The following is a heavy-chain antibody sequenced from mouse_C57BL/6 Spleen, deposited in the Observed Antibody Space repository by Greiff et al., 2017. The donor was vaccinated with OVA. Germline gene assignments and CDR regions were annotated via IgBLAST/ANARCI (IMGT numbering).Heavy chain of an antibody. J-gene: IGHJ4*01. CDR3: ARSGNYKYYAMDY. CDR1: GYAFSSYW. CDR2: IYPGDGDT. D-gene: IGHD2-1*01. Sequence: QVQLQQSGAELVKPGASVKISCKASGYAFSSYWMNWVKQRPGKGLEWIGQIYPGDGDTNYNGKFKGKATLTADKSSSTAYMQLSSLTSEDSAVYFCARSGNYKYYAMDYWGQGTSVTVSS. V-gene: IGHV1-80*01.